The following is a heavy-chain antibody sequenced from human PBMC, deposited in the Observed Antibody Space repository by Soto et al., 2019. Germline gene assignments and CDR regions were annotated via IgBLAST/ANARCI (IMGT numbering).Heavy chain of an antibody. CDR3: ARHGALGGMDV. CDR2: IDPSDSQT. V-gene: IGHV5-10-1*01. CDR1: GYSFAGYW. Sequence: GESLKISCKGSGYSFAGYWITWVRQMPGKGLEWMGRIDPSDSQTYYSPSFRGHVTISAAKSITTVFLQWSSLRASDTAMYYCARHGALGGMDVWGQGTTVTVSS. D-gene: IGHD2-8*01. J-gene: IGHJ6*02.